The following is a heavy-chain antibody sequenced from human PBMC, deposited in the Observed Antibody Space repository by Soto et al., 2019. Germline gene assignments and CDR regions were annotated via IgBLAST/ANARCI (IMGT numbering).Heavy chain of an antibody. CDR1: GFPFSSYV. Sequence: GGSLILSCAASGFPFSSYVMHWVRQAPGKGLEWVAVIWYDGSNKYYADSVKGRFTISRDNAKNSLYLQMNSLRAEDTAVYYCARDRWYSSSNWFDPWGQGTLVTVSS. CDR2: IWYDGSNK. CDR3: ARDRWYSSSNWFDP. J-gene: IGHJ5*02. V-gene: IGHV3-33*01. D-gene: IGHD6-6*01.